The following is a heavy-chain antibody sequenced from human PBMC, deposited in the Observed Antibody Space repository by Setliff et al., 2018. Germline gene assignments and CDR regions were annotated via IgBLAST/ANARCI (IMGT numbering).Heavy chain of an antibody. Sequence: ASVKVSCKASGYTFTSYAMNWVRQAPGQGLEWMGWINTYTGNPTYAQGFTGRFVFSLDTSVSTAYLQISSLKAEDTAVYYCARAWYYNFWSGSQIEYWGQGTLVTVSS. D-gene: IGHD3-3*01. V-gene: IGHV7-4-1*02. CDR2: INTYTGNP. CDR1: GYTFTSYA. CDR3: ARAWYYNFWSGSQIEY. J-gene: IGHJ4*02.